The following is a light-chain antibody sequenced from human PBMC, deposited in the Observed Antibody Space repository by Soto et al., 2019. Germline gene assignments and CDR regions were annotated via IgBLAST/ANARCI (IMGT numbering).Light chain of an antibody. CDR3: HQYGGSPQT. CDR1: QSVTSNY. J-gene: IGKJ1*01. V-gene: IGKV3-20*01. Sequence: EIVLTQSPGTLSLSPGERATLSCRASQSVTSNYLAWYQQKPGQAPSLLIYGASARAAGIPDRFSGSGTGTDFALTISRLEPEDFAVYYCHQYGGSPQTFGQGTKVDIK. CDR2: GAS.